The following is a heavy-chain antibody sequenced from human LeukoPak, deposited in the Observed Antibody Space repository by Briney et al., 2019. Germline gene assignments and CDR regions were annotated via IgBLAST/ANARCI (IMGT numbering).Heavy chain of an antibody. CDR1: GFTFSSCF. CDR2: ISYDGSNK. CDR3: ASRSGGILFGMDV. J-gene: IGHJ6*02. V-gene: IGHV3-30-3*01. Sequence: PGRSLRLSCAASGFTFSSCFMHCVRQAPGKGLEWVAPISYDGSNKHYAGSVKGRFTISRDNSKNTLYVEMNSLRADDTAVYYCASRSGGILFGMDVWGQGTTVTVSS. D-gene: IGHD4-23*01.